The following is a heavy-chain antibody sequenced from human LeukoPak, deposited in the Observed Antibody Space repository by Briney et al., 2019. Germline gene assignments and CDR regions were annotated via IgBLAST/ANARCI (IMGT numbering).Heavy chain of an antibody. V-gene: IGHV3-49*03. CDR2: SRSKAYGGTT. CDR1: GFTFGDYA. J-gene: IGHJ4*02. D-gene: IGHD3-22*01. Sequence: GGSLRLSCTASGFTFGDYAMNWFRQAPGKGLEWVGFSRSKAYGGTTEYAASVKGRFTISRDDSKSIAYLQMNSLKTEDTAVYYCTRGDYYDTSGYYFLFDYWGQGTLVTVSS. CDR3: TRGDYYDTSGYYFLFDY.